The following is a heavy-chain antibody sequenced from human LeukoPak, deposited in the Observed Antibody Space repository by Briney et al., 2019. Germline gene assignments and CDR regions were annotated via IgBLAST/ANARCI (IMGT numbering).Heavy chain of an antibody. CDR2: IYPGDSDT. V-gene: IGHV5-51*01. J-gene: IGHJ4*02. CDR3: ARQAVYGDYYFDY. Sequence: GESLKISCKGSGYSFTSYWIGWVRQMPGKGLEWMGIIYPGDSDTRYSPSFQGQVTISADKSISTAYLHWSSLKASDTAMYYCARQAVYGDYYFDYWGQGTLVTVSS. CDR1: GYSFTSYW. D-gene: IGHD4-17*01.